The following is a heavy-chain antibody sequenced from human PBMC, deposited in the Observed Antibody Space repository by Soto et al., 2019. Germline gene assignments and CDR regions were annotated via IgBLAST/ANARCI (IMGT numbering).Heavy chain of an antibody. Sequence: VAVISYDGNNKYYADSVKGRFTISRDKSKNTLYLQMNSLRAEDTALYYCAKGLSGYSYGNWHFDLWGRGTLVTVSS. CDR2: ISYDGNNK. V-gene: IGHV3-30*18. D-gene: IGHD5-18*01. CDR3: AKGLSGYSYGNWHFDL. J-gene: IGHJ2*01.